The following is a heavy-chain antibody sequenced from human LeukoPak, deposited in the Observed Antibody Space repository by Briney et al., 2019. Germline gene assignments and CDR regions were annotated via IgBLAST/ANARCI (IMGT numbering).Heavy chain of an antibody. Sequence: GASVKVSCKASGGTFSSYAISWVRQAPGQGLEWMGGIIPIFGTANYAQKFQGRVTITADESTSTAYMELSSLRSEDTAVYYCARGGRTEGPDFWSGYDQYYYYYYGMDVWGQGTTVTVSS. CDR3: ARGGRTEGPDFWSGYDQYYYYYYGMDV. V-gene: IGHV1-69*13. D-gene: IGHD3-3*01. CDR2: IIPIFGTA. J-gene: IGHJ6*02. CDR1: GGTFSSYA.